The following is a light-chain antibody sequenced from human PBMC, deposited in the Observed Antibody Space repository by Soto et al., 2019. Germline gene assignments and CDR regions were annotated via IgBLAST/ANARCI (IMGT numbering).Light chain of an antibody. CDR1: QAVNTR. CDR3: HQRQSWPRT. V-gene: IGKV3-11*01. J-gene: IGKJ1*01. CDR2: LAS. Sequence: IVLTHSQATLSSFPGDRVTLSCRASQAVNTRLAWYQHKPGQAPRLLIYLASNRAAGVPDRFSGSGSGTDFTLTISEVETEDFAVYYCHQRQSWPRTFGPGTKV.